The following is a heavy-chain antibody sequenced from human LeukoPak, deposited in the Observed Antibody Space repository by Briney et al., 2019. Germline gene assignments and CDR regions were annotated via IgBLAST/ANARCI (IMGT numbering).Heavy chain of an antibody. CDR3: ARGFRRAGTTSRWGY. D-gene: IGHD1-7*01. J-gene: IGHJ4*02. V-gene: IGHV1-8*02. CDR1: GYTFTSYY. Sequence: ASVKVSCKASGYTFTSYYMHWVRQATGQGLEWMEWMNPNSGNTGYAQKFQGRVTMTRNTSISTAYMELSSLRSEDTAVYYCARGFRRAGTTSRWGYWGQGTLVTVSS. CDR2: MNPNSGNT.